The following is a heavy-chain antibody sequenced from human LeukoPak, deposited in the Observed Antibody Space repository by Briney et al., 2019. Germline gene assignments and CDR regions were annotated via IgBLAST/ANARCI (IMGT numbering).Heavy chain of an antibody. J-gene: IGHJ4*02. Sequence: GGSLRLSCAASGFTFGSYWMSWVRQAPGKGLEWVANIKQDGSEKYYVDSVKGRFTISRDNAKNSLYLQMNSLRAEDTAVYYCARGPLFDYWGQGTLVTVSS. CDR2: IKQDGSEK. V-gene: IGHV3-7*01. CDR3: ARGPLFDY. CDR1: GFTFGSYW.